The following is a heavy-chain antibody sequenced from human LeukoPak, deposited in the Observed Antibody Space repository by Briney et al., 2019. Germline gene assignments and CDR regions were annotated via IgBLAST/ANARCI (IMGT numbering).Heavy chain of an antibody. CDR1: GFTFSSYS. CDR2: ISSSSSTI. Sequence: PGGSLRLSCAASGFTFSSYSMTWVRQAPGKGLEWVSYISSSSSTIYYADSVKGRFTISRDNAKNSLYLQMNSLRAEDTAVYYCARDNYYDFWSGYSDAFDIWGQGTMVTVSS. V-gene: IGHV3-48*01. J-gene: IGHJ3*02. D-gene: IGHD3-3*01. CDR3: ARDNYYDFWSGYSDAFDI.